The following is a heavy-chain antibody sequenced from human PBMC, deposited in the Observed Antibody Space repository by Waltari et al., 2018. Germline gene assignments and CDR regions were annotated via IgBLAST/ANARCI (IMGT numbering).Heavy chain of an antibody. J-gene: IGHJ3*02. Sequence: QVQLQESGPGLVKPSETLSLTCTVSGGSISSYYWSWIRQPPGKGLEWIGYIYYSGSTNYNPSLKSRVNISVDTSKNQFSLKLSSVTAADTAVYYCARDRYYDFWSGYPHDAFDIWGQGTMVTVSS. D-gene: IGHD3-3*01. V-gene: IGHV4-59*01. CDR1: GGSISSYY. CDR3: ARDRYYDFWSGYPHDAFDI. CDR2: IYYSGST.